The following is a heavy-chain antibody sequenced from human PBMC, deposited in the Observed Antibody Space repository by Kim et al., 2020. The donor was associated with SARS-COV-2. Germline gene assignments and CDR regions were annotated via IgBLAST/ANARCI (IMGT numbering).Heavy chain of an antibody. D-gene: IGHD3-10*01. CDR3: AKAWSAYGSGSPPNWFDP. V-gene: IGHV3-23*01. CDR1: GFTSSSYA. J-gene: IGHJ5*02. CDR2: ISGSGGGT. Sequence: GGSLRLSCAASGFTSSSYAMSWVRQAPGKGLEWVSTISGSGGGTYSADSVKGRFTISRDTSKNTVYLQMNSLRAEDTALYYCAKAWSAYGSGSPPNWFDPWGQGTLVTVSS.